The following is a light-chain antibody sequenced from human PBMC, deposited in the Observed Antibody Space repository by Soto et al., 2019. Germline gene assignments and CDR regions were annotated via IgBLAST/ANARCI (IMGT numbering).Light chain of an antibody. CDR3: CSYTSSGTLV. V-gene: IGLV2-11*01. Sequence: QSALTQPRSVSGSPGQSVSISCAGTSSDFGGYKYVSWYRQHPGKAPKLMIFDVSERPSGVPDRFSGSKSGNTASLTISGLRAEDEADYFCCSYTSSGTLVFGGGTKLTVL. CDR1: SSDFGGYKY. J-gene: IGLJ3*02. CDR2: DVS.